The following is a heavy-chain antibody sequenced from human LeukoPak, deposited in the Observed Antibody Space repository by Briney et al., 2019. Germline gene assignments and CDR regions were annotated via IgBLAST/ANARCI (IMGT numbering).Heavy chain of an antibody. CDR3: ARGSAYYYDSSGYYRAFDI. CDR1: GGSISNGDHS. D-gene: IGHD3-22*01. Sequence: SETLSLTCTVSGGSISNGDHSWSWIRQPPGKGLEWIGYIYHSGSTYYNPSLKSRVTISVDRSKNQFSLKLSSVTAADTAVYYCARGSAYYYDSSGYYRAFDIWGQGTMVTVSS. J-gene: IGHJ3*02. CDR2: IYHSGST. V-gene: IGHV4-30-2*01.